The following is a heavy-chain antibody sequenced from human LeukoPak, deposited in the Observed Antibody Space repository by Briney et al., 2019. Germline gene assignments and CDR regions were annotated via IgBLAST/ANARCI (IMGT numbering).Heavy chain of an antibody. CDR3: ARSSGYYDFWSGYFPSDDAFDI. Sequence: PSETLSLTCTVSGGSISSYYWSWIRQPPGKGLEWIGYIYYSGSTNYNPSLKSRVTISVDTSKNQFSLKLSSVTAADTAVYYCARSSGYYDFWSGYFPSDDAFDIWGQGTMVTVSS. J-gene: IGHJ3*02. CDR1: GGSISSYY. D-gene: IGHD3-3*01. CDR2: IYYSGST. V-gene: IGHV4-59*01.